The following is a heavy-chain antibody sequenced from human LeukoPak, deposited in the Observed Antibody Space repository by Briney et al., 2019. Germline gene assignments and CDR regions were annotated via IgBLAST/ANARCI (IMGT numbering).Heavy chain of an antibody. CDR1: GFTFSSYW. D-gene: IGHD2-2*01. Sequence: GGSLRLSCAASGFTFSSYWMSWVRQAPGKGLEWVANIKQDGSEKYYVDSVKGRFTISRDNAKNSLYLQMNSLRAEDTAVYYCARDQYQLLDAFDIWGQGTMVTVSS. CDR2: IKQDGSEK. V-gene: IGHV3-7*01. J-gene: IGHJ3*02. CDR3: ARDQYQLLDAFDI.